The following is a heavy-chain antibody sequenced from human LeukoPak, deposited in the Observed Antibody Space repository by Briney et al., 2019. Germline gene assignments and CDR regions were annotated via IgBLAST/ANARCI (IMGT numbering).Heavy chain of an antibody. V-gene: IGHV4-39*01. Sequence: PSETLSLTCTVSGGSISSSYYYWGWIRQPPGKGLEWIGSIYYSGSTYYNPSLKSRVTISVDTSKNQFSLKLRSVTAADTAVYYCATVFGFRGWYGMDVWGQGSTVTVSS. CDR1: GGSISSSYYY. J-gene: IGHJ6*02. CDR3: ATVFGFRGWYGMDV. D-gene: IGHD6-19*01. CDR2: IYYSGST.